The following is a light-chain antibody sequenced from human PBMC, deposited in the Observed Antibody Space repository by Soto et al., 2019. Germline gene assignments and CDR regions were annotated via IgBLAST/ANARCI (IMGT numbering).Light chain of an antibody. V-gene: IGKV3-20*01. CDR1: QSVSDN. CDR3: QQYGSSPPWT. J-gene: IGKJ1*01. CDR2: GAS. Sequence: EIVMTQSPVTLSVSPGERATLSCRASQSVSDNLAWYQQKPGQAPRLLFYGASSRATGIPDRFSGSGSGTDFTLTISRLEPEDFAVYYCQQYGSSPPWTFGQGTKVDIK.